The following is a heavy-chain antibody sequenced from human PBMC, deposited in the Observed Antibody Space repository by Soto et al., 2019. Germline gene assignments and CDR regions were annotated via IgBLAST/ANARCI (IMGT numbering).Heavy chain of an antibody. Sequence: EVQLVESGGGLVQPGGSLRLSCVASGFTFSSYSMNWVRQAPGKGLEWVSYISSSSSTIYYADSVKGRFTISRDNAKNSLYLQMNSLRDEDTAVYYCARDPYYYDSSGYYQGYYGMDVWGQGTTVTVSS. CDR3: ARDPYYYDSSGYYQGYYGMDV. CDR1: GFTFSSYS. CDR2: ISSSSSTI. V-gene: IGHV3-48*02. J-gene: IGHJ6*02. D-gene: IGHD3-22*01.